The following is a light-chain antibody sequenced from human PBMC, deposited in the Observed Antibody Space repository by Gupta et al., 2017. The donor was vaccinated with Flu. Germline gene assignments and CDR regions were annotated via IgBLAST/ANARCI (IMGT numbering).Light chain of an antibody. CDR3: QQDYNLPPS. Sequence: DIQMTQSPSSLSASVGDRVTITCQASQDISNYLNWYQQKPGKAPKLLIYDASNLETGVPSRFSGSGSGTDFTFTISSLQPEDIATYYCQQDYNLPPSFGPGTKVDIK. CDR1: QDISNY. CDR2: DAS. V-gene: IGKV1-33*01. J-gene: IGKJ3*01.